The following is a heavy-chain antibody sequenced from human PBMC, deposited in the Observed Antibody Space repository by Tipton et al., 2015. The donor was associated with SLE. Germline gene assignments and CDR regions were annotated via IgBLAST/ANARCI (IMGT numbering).Heavy chain of an antibody. Sequence: GLVKPSETLSLTCAVYGGSFETYYWTWVRQPPGKGLEWIGEINQAIGTNYNPALKSRVTISVDTSNNQLSLKLTSVTAADTAVYYCARGAKERITLVRVRPYYFDYWGQGSLVTVSS. D-gene: IGHD3-10*01. CDR2: INQAIGT. CDR3: ARGAKERITLVRVRPYYFDY. J-gene: IGHJ4*01. CDR1: GGSFETYY. V-gene: IGHV4-34*01.